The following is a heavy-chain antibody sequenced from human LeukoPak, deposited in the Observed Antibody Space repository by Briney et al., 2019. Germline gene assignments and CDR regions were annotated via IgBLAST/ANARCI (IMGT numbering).Heavy chain of an antibody. CDR3: ARVLYACWSGYYFDY. J-gene: IGHJ4*02. Sequence: GGSLRLSCAASGFTFSSYWMSWVRQAPGKGLEWVANIKQDGSEKYYVDSVKGRFTISRDNAKNSLYLQMNSLRAEDTAVYYCARVLYACWSGYYFDYCGQGTLVTVSS. V-gene: IGHV3-7*01. CDR2: IKQDGSEK. D-gene: IGHD3-3*01. CDR1: GFTFSSYW.